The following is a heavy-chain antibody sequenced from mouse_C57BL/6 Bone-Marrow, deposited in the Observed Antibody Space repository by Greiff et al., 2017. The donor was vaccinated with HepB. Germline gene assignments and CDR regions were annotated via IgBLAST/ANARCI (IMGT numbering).Heavy chain of an antibody. J-gene: IGHJ4*01. CDR1: GYAFSSSW. V-gene: IGHV1-82*01. D-gene: IGHD1-1*01. CDR2: IYPGDGDT. CDR3: ASHYYGSSWYAMDY. Sequence: QVQLKQPGAELVKPGASVKMSCKASGYAFSSSWMNWVKQRPGKGLEWIGRIYPGDGDTNYNGKFKGKATLTADKSSSTAYMQLSSLTSEDSAVYFCASHYYGSSWYAMDYWGQGTSVTVSS.